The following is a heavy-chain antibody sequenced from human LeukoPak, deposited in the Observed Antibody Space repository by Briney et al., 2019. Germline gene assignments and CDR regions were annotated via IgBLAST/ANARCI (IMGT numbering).Heavy chain of an antibody. Sequence: TSSETLSLTCTLSGGSMGSYYWNWIRQAAGKGLEWIGRIYTSGSTNYNPSLKSRVSMSVDTSKNQFSLNLSSVTAADTAVYYCAREWSGYYYFDYWGQGAPVTVSS. J-gene: IGHJ4*02. CDR1: GGSMGSYY. CDR2: IYTSGST. V-gene: IGHV4-4*07. CDR3: AREWSGYYYFDY. D-gene: IGHD3-3*01.